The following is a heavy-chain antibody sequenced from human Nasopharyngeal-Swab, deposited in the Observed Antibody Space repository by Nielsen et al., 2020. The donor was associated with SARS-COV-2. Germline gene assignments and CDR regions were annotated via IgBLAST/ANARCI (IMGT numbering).Heavy chain of an antibody. CDR3: AKRDDYYESSGLGD. D-gene: IGHD3-22*01. CDR1: GFIFSAYS. V-gene: IGHV3-21*04. J-gene: IGHJ4*02. CDR2: ISSSSSYI. Sequence: WGSLRLSCAASGFIFSAYSTNWVRQAPGKGLEWVSSISSSSSYIYYADSVKGRFTISRDNAKNSLYLQMNSLRAEDTAVYYCAKRDDYYESSGLGDWGQGTLVTVSS.